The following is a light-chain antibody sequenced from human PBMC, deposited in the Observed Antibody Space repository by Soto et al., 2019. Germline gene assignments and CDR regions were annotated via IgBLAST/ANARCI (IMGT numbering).Light chain of an antibody. V-gene: IGLV2-14*01. Sequence: QSALTQPASVSGSPGQSITISCTGTSSDVGAYNYVSWYQQHPGKAPKLMIHEVSKRPSGVSNRFSGSKSGNTASLTISGLQAEDEADYYCSSYTSSSTPYVFGTGTKGTVL. CDR3: SSYTSSSTPYV. CDR2: EVS. CDR1: SSDVGAYNY. J-gene: IGLJ1*01.